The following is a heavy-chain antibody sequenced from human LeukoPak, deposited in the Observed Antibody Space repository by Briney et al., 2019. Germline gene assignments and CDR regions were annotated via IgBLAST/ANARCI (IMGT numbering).Heavy chain of an antibody. CDR1: GGSIRDYY. D-gene: IGHD6-6*01. J-gene: IGHJ6*03. CDR2: IYYSGST. Sequence: SETLSPTCSVSGGSIRDYYWNWIRQPPGKGLEWIGYIYYSGSTDYNPSLESRVTISVDTSKNQFSLRLSSVTAADTAVYFCAGSSNYYYYYMDAWGKGTTVTVAS. V-gene: IGHV4-59*08. CDR3: AGSSNYYYYYMDA.